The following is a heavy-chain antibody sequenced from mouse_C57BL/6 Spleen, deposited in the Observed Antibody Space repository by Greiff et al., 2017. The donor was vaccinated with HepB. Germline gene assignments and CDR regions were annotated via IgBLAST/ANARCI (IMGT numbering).Heavy chain of an antibody. V-gene: IGHV1-52*01. CDR3: ARRGDSSGSLGY. D-gene: IGHD3-2*02. CDR1: GYTFTSYW. Sequence: QVHVKQPGAELVRPGSSVKLSCKASGYTFTSYWMHWVKQRPIQGLEWIGNIDPSDSETHYNQKFKDKATLTVDKSSSTAYMQLSSLTSEDSAVYYCARRGDSSGSLGYWGQGTTLTVSS. J-gene: IGHJ2*01. CDR2: IDPSDSET.